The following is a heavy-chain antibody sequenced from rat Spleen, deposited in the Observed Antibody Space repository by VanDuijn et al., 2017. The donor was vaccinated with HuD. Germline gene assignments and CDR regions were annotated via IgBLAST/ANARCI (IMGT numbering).Heavy chain of an antibody. Sequence: EVKLVESGGGLVQPGRSLKLSCAASGFNFNDYWMGWVRQAPGKGLEWVSSVSSDGINTYYPDSVKGRFTISRDNAKSTLYLQMNSLRSEDTATYYCGRPYGDWGQGTLVTVSS. CDR2: VSSDGINT. J-gene: IGHJ3*01. V-gene: IGHV5-22*01. CDR1: GFNFNDYW. D-gene: IGHD4-1*01. CDR3: GRPYGD.